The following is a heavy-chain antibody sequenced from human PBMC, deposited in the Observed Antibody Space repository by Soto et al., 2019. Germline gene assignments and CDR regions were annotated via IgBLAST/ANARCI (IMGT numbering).Heavy chain of an antibody. CDR1: GGSISSSSYY. D-gene: IGHD4-4*01. V-gene: IGHV4-39*01. J-gene: IGHJ6*03. CDR3: ARRLSNFPSHYYYYYMDV. CDR2: IYYSGST. Sequence: QLQLQESGPGLVKPSETLSLTCTVSGGSISSSSYYWGWIRQPPGKGLEWIGSIYYSGSTYYNPSLKSRVTISVDTSKNQFSLKLSSVTAADTAVYYCARRLSNFPSHYYYYYMDVWGKGTTVTVSS.